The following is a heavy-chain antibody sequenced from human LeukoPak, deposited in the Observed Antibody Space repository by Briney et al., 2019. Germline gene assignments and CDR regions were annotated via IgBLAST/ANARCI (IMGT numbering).Heavy chain of an antibody. Sequence: KPGGSLRLSCAASGFTFSSYNMNWVRQAPGKGLEWVSSSISSTTSYIYYADSVKGRFTISRDNAKNSLYLQMNSLRAEDTAVYYCFAGIDYWGQGTLVTVSS. D-gene: IGHD1-26*01. CDR2: SISSTTSYI. CDR3: FAGIDY. J-gene: IGHJ4*02. CDR1: GFTFSSYN. V-gene: IGHV3-21*01.